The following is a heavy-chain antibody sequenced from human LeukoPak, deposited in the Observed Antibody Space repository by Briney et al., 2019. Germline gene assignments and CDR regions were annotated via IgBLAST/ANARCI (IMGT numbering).Heavy chain of an antibody. CDR2: IIPILGIA. J-gene: IGHJ4*02. Sequence: SVKVSCKASGGTFSSYAISWVRQAPGQGLKWMGRIIPILGIANYAQKFQGRVTITADKSTSTAYMELSSLRSEDTAVYYCATSGSYYNGEPTNFDYWGQGTLVTVSS. V-gene: IGHV1-69*04. D-gene: IGHD3-10*01. CDR1: GGTFSSYA. CDR3: ATSGSYYNGEPTNFDY.